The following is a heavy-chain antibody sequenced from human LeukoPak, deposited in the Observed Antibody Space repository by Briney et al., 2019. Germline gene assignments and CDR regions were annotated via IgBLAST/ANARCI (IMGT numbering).Heavy chain of an antibody. CDR1: GFTFRDYG. D-gene: IGHD3-3*01. CDR2: IYDDGTTQ. J-gene: IGHJ4*02. Sequence: SGRSLRLSCAASGFTFRDYGMHWVRQAPGKGLEGVAVIYDDGTTQHYADSVKGRFTISRDNSKNTLWLQMNSLRAEDTAVYYCVKDVLRFLKWYGGYDYWGQGSLVTVSS. V-gene: IGHV3-33*06. CDR3: VKDVLRFLKWYGGYDY.